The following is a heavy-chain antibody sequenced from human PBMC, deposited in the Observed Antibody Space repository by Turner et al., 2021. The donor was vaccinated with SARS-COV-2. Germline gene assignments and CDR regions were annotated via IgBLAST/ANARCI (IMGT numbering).Heavy chain of an antibody. V-gene: IGHV1-69*01. CDR2: IIPIVGTA. D-gene: IGHD2-2*01. CDR1: GGTFSSYA. CDR3: AGQPPTRPADKNFDY. Sequence: QVQLVQSGAEVKKPGSSVKVSCKASGGTFSSYAITWVRQAPGQGRGWMGGIIPIVGTANDAKKFQGRVTITADASTSTAYMELSSLRSEDTAVYYGAGQPPTRPADKNFDYWGQGTLVTVSS. J-gene: IGHJ4*02.